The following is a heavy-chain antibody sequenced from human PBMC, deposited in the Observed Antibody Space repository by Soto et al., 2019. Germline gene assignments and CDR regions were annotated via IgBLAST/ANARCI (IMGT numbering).Heavy chain of an antibody. V-gene: IGHV4-34*01. J-gene: IGHJ5*02. CDR2: INHSGST. CDR1: GGSFSGYY. CDR3: ACHLRARRGSVP. Sequence: PSETLSLTCAVYGGSFSGYYWSWIRQPPGKGLEWIGEINHSGSTNYNPSLKSRVTISVDTSKNQFSLKLSSVTAADTAVYYCACHLRARRGSVPWGQRTRVTVSS. D-gene: IGHD3-10*01.